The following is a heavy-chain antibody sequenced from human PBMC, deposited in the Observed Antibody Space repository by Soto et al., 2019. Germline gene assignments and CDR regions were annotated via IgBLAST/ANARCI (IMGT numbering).Heavy chain of an antibody. CDR2: IYYSGST. CDR3: ARPGWRNSPYDAFDI. J-gene: IGHJ3*02. V-gene: IGHV4-59*01. D-gene: IGHD6-19*01. Sequence: QVQLQESGPGLVKPSETLSLTCTVSGGSISSYYWSWIRQPPGKGLEWIGYIYYSGSTNYNPSLKSRVTISLDTSKNQYSLKLSSVTAADTAVYYCARPGWRNSPYDAFDIWGQGTMVTVSS. CDR1: GGSISSYY.